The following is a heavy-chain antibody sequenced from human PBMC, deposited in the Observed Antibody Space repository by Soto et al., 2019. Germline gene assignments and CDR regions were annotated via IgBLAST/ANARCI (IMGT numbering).Heavy chain of an antibody. J-gene: IGHJ4*02. CDR2: ISGTGGNT. Sequence: GGSLRLSCAASGFTFSTYDMNWVRQAPGKGLEWVSRISGTGGNTRYADSVKGRFSISRDNPKNTLYLQMNSLRVEDTAVYYCANGGTFRPFDYWGQGTLVTVSS. V-gene: IGHV3-23*01. CDR1: GFTFSTYD. D-gene: IGHD3-16*02. CDR3: ANGGTFRPFDY.